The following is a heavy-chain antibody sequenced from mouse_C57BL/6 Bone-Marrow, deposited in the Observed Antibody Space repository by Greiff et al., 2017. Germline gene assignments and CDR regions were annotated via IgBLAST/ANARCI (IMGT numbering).Heavy chain of an antibody. CDR2: IDPSDSYT. CDR3: ALNYYGSSWFAY. Sequence: QVQLQQPGAELVMPGASVKLSCKASGYTFTSYWMHWVKQRPGQGLEWIGEIDPSDSYTNYNQKFKGKSTLTVDKSSSTAYMQLSSLTSEDSAFYYCALNYYGSSWFAYWGQGTLVTVSA. J-gene: IGHJ3*01. V-gene: IGHV1-69*01. CDR1: GYTFTSYW. D-gene: IGHD1-1*01.